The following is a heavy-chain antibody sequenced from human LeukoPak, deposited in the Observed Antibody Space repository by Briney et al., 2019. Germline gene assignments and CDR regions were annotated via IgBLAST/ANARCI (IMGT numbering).Heavy chain of an antibody. V-gene: IGHV3-30*02. J-gene: IGHJ6*03. Sequence: PGGSLRLSCAASGFTFSSYGMHWVRQAPGMGLEWVAFIRFDGSYNSYSDSVKGRFTISRDNSKNTLYLQMNSLRAEDTAVYYCAKVRLGYCSGGSCSRGGTSMDVWGRGTTVTTSS. CDR1: GFTFSSYG. D-gene: IGHD2-15*01. CDR3: AKVRLGYCSGGSCSRGGTSMDV. CDR2: IRFDGSYN.